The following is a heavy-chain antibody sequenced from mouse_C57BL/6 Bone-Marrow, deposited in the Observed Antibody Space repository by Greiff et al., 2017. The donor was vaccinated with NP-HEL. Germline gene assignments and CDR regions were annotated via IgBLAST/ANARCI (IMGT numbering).Heavy chain of an antibody. CDR2: IWSGGST. Sequence: VKLQESGPGLVQPSQSLSITCTVSGFSLTSYGVHWVRQSPGKGLEWLGVIWSGGSTDYNAAFISRLSISKDNSKSQVFFKMNSLQADDTAIYYCASKGNDYDWFAYWGQGTLVTVSA. J-gene: IGHJ3*01. CDR1: GFSLTSYG. CDR3: ASKGNDYDWFAY. V-gene: IGHV2-2*01. D-gene: IGHD2-4*01.